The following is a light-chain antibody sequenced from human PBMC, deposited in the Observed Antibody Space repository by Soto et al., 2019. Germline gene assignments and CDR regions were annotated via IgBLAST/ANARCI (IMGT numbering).Light chain of an antibody. Sequence: QSALTQPPSVSAAPGQKVIISCSGSGSNVGNYYVSWYHQLPGTAPKLLIHDNNRRSSGIPDRFSGSKSGTTATLGITGLQTGDEGDYYCGTWDSSLSGVVFGGGTQLTVL. CDR1: GSNVGNYY. CDR2: DNN. CDR3: GTWDSSLSGVV. J-gene: IGLJ2*01. V-gene: IGLV1-51*01.